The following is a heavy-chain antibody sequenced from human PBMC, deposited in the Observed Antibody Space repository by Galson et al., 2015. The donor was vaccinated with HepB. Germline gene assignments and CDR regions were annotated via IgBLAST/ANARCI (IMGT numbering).Heavy chain of an antibody. V-gene: IGHV3-23*01. CDR3: TGTSRKGYGMDA. J-gene: IGHJ6*02. CDR1: GFTFDKYA. Sequence: SLRLSCAASGFTFDKYAMSWVRQAPGKGLEWVSVISRSGDFTSYPDSVKGRFNISRDNSKNTLYMQLNSLRVDDSAVYYCTGTSRKGYGMDAWGRGTTVTVSS. CDR2: ISRSGDFT.